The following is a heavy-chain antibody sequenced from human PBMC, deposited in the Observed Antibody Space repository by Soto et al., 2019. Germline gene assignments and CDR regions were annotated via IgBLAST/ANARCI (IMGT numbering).Heavy chain of an antibody. CDR2: IYYSGST. V-gene: IGHV4-31*03. J-gene: IGHJ3*02. Sequence: KPSETLSLTCTVSGGSISSGGYYWSWIRQHPGKGLEWIGYIYYSGSTYYNPSLKSRVTISVDTSKNQFSLKLSSVTAADTAVYYCARRHRGGVAFDIWGQGTMVTVSS. CDR3: ARRHRGGVAFDI. CDR1: GGSISSGGYY. D-gene: IGHD3-10*01.